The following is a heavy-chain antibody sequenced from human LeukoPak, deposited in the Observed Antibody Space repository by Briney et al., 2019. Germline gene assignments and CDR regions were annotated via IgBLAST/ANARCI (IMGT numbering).Heavy chain of an antibody. CDR3: AIRPILSDTGSSDY. CDR1: VGPHRGLL. CDR2: INHRGDT. V-gene: IGHV4-34*01. Sequence: EPSETLSLTRSVYVGPHRGLLLGLIRQSPGKGLEWIAEINHRGDTNYNPSVKSRVSISVDTSKNQFSLKVTSLTAADTAVYYRAIRPILSDTGSSDYWGQGTLVTVSS. J-gene: IGHJ4*03. D-gene: IGHD3-9*01.